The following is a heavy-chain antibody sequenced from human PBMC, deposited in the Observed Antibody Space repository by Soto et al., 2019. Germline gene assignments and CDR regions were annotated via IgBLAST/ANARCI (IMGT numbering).Heavy chain of an antibody. V-gene: IGHV4-39*01. CDR2: VYYRGRS. CDR1: GGSVTNSSYY. CDR3: VSQRTTVPTQAYFDY. J-gene: IGHJ4*02. Sequence: SETLSLTCTVSGGSVTNSSYYWGWIRQSPGKGLEWIGSVYYRGRSYSKSSVKSRATISVDTSKNRFSLSLNSVTASDTAVYFCVSQRTTVPTQAYFDYWGPGALVTVSS. D-gene: IGHD4-17*01.